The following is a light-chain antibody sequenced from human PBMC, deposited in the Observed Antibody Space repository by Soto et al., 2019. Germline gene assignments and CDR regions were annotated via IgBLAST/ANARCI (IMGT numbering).Light chain of an antibody. Sequence: QSVLTQPPSTSGTPGQRVTISCSGSDSNIGINTVNWYQQLPGKAPKLLIFFNNQRPSGVPDRFSGSKSGTSASLAISGLQSDDEADYYCATWDDSLNGFVLFGGGTKVTVL. CDR1: DSNIGINT. CDR2: FNN. V-gene: IGLV1-44*01. J-gene: IGLJ2*01. CDR3: ATWDDSLNGFVL.